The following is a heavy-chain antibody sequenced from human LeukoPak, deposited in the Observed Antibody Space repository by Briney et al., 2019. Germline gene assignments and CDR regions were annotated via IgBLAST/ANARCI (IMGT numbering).Heavy chain of an antibody. CDR3: ARTWGGYFQH. Sequence: PSETLSLTCTVSGGSISSYYWTWIRQPPGKGLEWIGYIYHRGTANYNPSLKSRVTVSVDTSKNQFSLKLSSVTAADTAAYYCARTWGGYFQHWGQGTLVTVSS. D-gene: IGHD3-16*01. V-gene: IGHV4-59*01. CDR1: GGSISSYY. J-gene: IGHJ1*01. CDR2: IYHRGTA.